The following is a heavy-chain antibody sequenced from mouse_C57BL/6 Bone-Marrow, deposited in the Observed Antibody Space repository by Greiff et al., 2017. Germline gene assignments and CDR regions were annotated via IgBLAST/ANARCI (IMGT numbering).Heavy chain of an antibody. D-gene: IGHD2-1*01. J-gene: IGHJ3*01. CDR3: ARIYYGNQAWFAY. CDR1: GFTFSDYG. CDR2: ISNLAYSI. V-gene: IGHV5-15*01. Sequence: EVMLVESGGGLVQPGGSLKLSCAASGFTFSDYGMAWVRQAPRKGPEWVAFISNLAYSIYYADTVTGRFTISSENAKNTLYLEMSSLRSEDTAMYYCARIYYGNQAWFAYWGQGTLVTVSA.